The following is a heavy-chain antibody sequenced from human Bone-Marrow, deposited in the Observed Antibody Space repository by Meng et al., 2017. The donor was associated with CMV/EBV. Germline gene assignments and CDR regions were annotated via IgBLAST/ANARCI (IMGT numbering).Heavy chain of an antibody. D-gene: IGHD3-9*01. CDR2: INPNSGGT. CDR1: GYTFTGYY. V-gene: IGHV1-2*02. CDR3: ARDLYDILTGYCTTRGWFDP. J-gene: IGHJ5*02. Sequence: ASVKVSCKASGYTFTGYYMHWVRQAPGQGLEWMGWINPNSGGTNYAQKFQGRVTMTRDTSISTAYMELSRLRSDDTAVYYCARDLYDILTGYCTTRGWFDPWGQGTLVTVSS.